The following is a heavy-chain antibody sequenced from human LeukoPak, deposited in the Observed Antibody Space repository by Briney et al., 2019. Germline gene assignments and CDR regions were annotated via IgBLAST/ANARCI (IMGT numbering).Heavy chain of an antibody. CDR3: ARVGDGYNLNRYYFDY. V-gene: IGHV3-20*04. D-gene: IGHD5-24*01. CDR1: GFTFDDYG. Sequence: AGGSLRLSCAASGFTFDDYGMSWVRQAPGKGLEWISGINWNGGSTGYADSVKGRFTISRDNAKNSLYLQMNSLRAEDTALYYCARVGDGYNLNRYYFDYWGQGTLVTVSS. CDR2: INWNGGST. J-gene: IGHJ4*02.